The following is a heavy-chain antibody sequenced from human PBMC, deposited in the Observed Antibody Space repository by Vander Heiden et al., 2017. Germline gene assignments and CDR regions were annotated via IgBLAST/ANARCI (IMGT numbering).Heavy chain of an antibody. CDR1: GFTFSSYG. D-gene: IGHD2-15*01. CDR2: IWYDGSNK. J-gene: IGHJ4*02. V-gene: IGHV3-33*01. CDR3: ARDCSGGSCYSGGFDY. Sequence: QVQLVESGGGVVQPGRSLSLSCAASGFTFSSYGMHWVRQAPGKGLEWVAVIWYDGSNKYYADSVKGRFTISRDNSKNTLYLQMNRLRAEDTAVYYCARDCSGGSCYSGGFDYWGQGTLVTVSS.